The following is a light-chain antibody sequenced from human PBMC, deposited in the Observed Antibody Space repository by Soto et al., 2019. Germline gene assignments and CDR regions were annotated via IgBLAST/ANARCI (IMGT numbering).Light chain of an antibody. CDR2: RNN. V-gene: IGLV1-47*01. J-gene: IGLJ1*01. CDR3: ASWDDSLSGGEV. CDR1: SSNIGTNY. Sequence: QSVLTQPPSASGTPGQRVAISCSGSSSNIGTNYVYWYQQLPGTAPKLLIYRNNQRPSRVPGRFSGSESGTSASLAISGLRSEDEGDYYCASWDDSLSGGEVFGTGTKVTVL.